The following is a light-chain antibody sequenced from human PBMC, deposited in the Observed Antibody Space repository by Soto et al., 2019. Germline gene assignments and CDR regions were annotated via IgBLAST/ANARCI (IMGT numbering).Light chain of an antibody. CDR3: QEYGTSRT. CDR1: QSVSGSD. J-gene: IGKJ1*01. V-gene: IGKV3-20*01. Sequence: EVVLTQSPGTLSLSPGERATLSCRASQSVSGSDLAWYQQKPGQAPRLLISGVSNRATGTPDRFSGSGSGTDFTLTISRLEPEDFAVYYCQEYGTSRTFGQGTKVDIK. CDR2: GVS.